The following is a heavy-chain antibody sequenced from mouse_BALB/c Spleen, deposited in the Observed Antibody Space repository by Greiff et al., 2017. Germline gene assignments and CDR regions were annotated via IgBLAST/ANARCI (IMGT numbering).Heavy chain of an antibody. CDR2: ISTYYGDA. CDR3: ERSGGDSYYHFDV. V-gene: IGHV1S137*01. CDR1: GYTFTDYA. Sequence: QVQLQQSGAELVRPGVSVKISCKGSGYTFTDYAMHWVKQSHAKSLEWIGVISTYYGDASYNQKFKGKATMTVDKSSSTAYMELARLTSEDSAIYSCERSGGDSYYHFDVWGEGTTVTVSS. J-gene: IGHJ1*01. D-gene: IGHD2-3*01.